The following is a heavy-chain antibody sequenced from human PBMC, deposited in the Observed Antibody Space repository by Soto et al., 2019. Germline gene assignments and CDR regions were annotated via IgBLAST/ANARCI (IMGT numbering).Heavy chain of an antibody. Sequence: SETLSLTCAVSGGSISSNNWWTWVRQPPGKGLEWIGEIYYSGSTYYNPSLKSRVTISADTSKNQFSLKLSSVTAADTAVYYCARERPDGARLDPWGQGTLVTVSS. CDR3: ARERPDGARLDP. CDR2: IYYSGST. J-gene: IGHJ5*02. V-gene: IGHV4-4*02. D-gene: IGHD6-6*01. CDR1: GGSISSNNW.